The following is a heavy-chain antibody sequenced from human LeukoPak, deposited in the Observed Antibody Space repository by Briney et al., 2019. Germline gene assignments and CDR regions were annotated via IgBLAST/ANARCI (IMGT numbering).Heavy chain of an antibody. D-gene: IGHD3-3*01. Sequence: ASVKVSCKASGYTFTGYGISWVRQAPGQGLEWMGWISAYNGNTNYAQKLQGRVTMTTDTSTSTAYMELRSLRSDDTAVYYCARGYDFWSGYYRFDYWAREPWSPSPQ. CDR1: GYTFTGYG. CDR3: ARGYDFWSGYYRFDY. CDR2: ISAYNGNT. J-gene: IGHJ4*02. V-gene: IGHV1-18*01.